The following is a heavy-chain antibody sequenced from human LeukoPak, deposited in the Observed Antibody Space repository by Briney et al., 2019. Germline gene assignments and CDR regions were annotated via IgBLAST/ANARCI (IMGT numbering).Heavy chain of an antibody. V-gene: IGHV3-21*01. CDR3: ARDRYYDILTGYSHELDY. D-gene: IGHD3-9*01. Sequence: GGSLRLSCAASGFTFSSYSMNWVRQAPGKGLERVSSISSSSSYIYYADSVKGRFTISRDNAKNSLYLQMNSLRAEDTAVYYCARDRYYDILTGYSHELDYWGQGTLVTVSS. CDR1: GFTFSSYS. J-gene: IGHJ4*02. CDR2: ISSSSSYI.